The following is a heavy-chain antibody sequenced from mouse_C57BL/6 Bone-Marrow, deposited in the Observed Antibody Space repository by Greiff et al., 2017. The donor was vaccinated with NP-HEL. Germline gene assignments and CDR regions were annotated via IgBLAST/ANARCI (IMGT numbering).Heavy chain of an antibody. CDR1: GYSFTGYY. CDR2: INPSTGGT. J-gene: IGHJ1*03. Sequence: EVQLQQSGPELVKPGASVKISCKASGYSFTGYYMNWVKQSPEKSLEWIGEINPSTGGTTYNQKFTAKATLTVDKSSSTAYMQLKSLTSEDSAVYYCAREDDGYYGYFDVWGTGTTVTVSS. CDR3: AREDDGYYGYFDV. D-gene: IGHD2-3*01. V-gene: IGHV1-42*01.